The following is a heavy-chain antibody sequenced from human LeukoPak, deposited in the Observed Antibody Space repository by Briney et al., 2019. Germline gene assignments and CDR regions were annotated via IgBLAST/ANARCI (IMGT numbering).Heavy chain of an antibody. CDR3: ARGIKQQPRPGDYYYYYYMDV. J-gene: IGHJ6*03. CDR2: ISAYNGNT. V-gene: IGHV1-18*01. Sequence: ASVKVSCKASGYTFTSYGISWVRQAPGQGLEWMGWISAYNGNTNYAQKLQGRVTMTTDTSTSTAYMELRSLRSDDTAVYYCARGIKQQPRPGDYYYYYYMDVWGKGTTVTVSS. CDR1: GYTFTSYG. D-gene: IGHD6-13*01.